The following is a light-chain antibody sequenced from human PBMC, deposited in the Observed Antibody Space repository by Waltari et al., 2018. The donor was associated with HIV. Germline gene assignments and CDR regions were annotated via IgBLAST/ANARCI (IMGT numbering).Light chain of an antibody. Sequence: DIVMTQSPDSLAVSLGDRATFNCASSQSVLYSSNNKNYLGCYQVRPVQPPRCLISWASTRESGVPDRFIGSGSWTNFTLTITGLQAEDVATYYCHQYFSSPLTFGGGTTVEI. J-gene: IGKJ4*01. CDR1: QSVLYSSNNKNY. CDR2: WAS. V-gene: IGKV4-1*01. CDR3: HQYFSSPLT.